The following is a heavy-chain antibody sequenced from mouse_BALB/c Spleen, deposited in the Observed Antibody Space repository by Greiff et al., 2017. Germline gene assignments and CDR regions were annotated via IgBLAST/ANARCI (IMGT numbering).Heavy chain of an antibody. Sequence: EVNLVESGGGLVQPGGSRKLSCAASGFTFSSFGMHWVRQAPEKGLEWVAYISSGSSTIYYADTVKGRFTISRDNPKNTLFLQMTSLRSEDTAMYYCARSNGNYYAMDYWGQGTSVTVSS. V-gene: IGHV5-17*02. CDR3: ARSNGNYYAMDY. D-gene: IGHD2-1*01. J-gene: IGHJ4*01. CDR2: ISSGSSTI. CDR1: GFTFSSFG.